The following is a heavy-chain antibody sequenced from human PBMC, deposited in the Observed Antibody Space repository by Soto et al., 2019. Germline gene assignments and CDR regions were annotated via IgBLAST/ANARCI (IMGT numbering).Heavy chain of an antibody. Sequence: ASVKVSCKASGYTFTTYEINWVRQAPGQGLEWMGWMNTNNGNTGYAQKFQGRVTMTRNTSISTAYMELSSLTSDDTAVYYCARSSGGVFGIIIEGSNWLAPWGQGSLVTVSS. CDR2: MNTNNGNT. CDR3: ARSSGGVFGIIIEGSNWLAP. J-gene: IGHJ5*02. D-gene: IGHD3-16*02. V-gene: IGHV1-8*01. CDR1: GYTFTTYE.